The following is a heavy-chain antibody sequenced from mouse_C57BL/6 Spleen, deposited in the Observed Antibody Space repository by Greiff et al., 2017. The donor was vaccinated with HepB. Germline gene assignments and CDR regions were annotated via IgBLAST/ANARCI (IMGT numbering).Heavy chain of an antibody. D-gene: IGHD2-10*01. CDR3: ARSPYYGNYEYFDV. V-gene: IGHV1-52*01. CDR2: IDPSDSET. J-gene: IGHJ1*03. CDR1: GYTFTSYW. Sequence: QVQLQQPGAELVRPGSSVKLSCKASGYTFTSYWMHWVKQRPIQGLEWIGNIDPSDSETHYNQKFKDKATLTVDKSSSTAYMQLSSLTSEDSAVYYCARSPYYGNYEYFDVWGTGTTVTVSS.